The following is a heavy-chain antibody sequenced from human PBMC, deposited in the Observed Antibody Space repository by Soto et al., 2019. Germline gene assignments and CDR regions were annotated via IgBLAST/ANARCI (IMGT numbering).Heavy chain of an antibody. D-gene: IGHD4-17*01. Sequence: TSETLSLTCTVSGGSISSYYWSWIRQPPGKGLEWIGYIYYSGSTNYNPPLKSRVTISVDTSKNQFSLKLSSVTAADTAVYYCARGTTVTTIGYWGQGTLVTVSS. J-gene: IGHJ4*02. CDR2: IYYSGST. CDR3: ARGTTVTTIGY. CDR1: GGSISSYY. V-gene: IGHV4-59*01.